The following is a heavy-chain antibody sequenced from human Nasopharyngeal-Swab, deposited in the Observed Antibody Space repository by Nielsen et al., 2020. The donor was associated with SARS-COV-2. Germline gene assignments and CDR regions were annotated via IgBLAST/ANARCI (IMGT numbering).Heavy chain of an antibody. CDR1: GFTFDDYA. CDR3: AKDTTPLYSSSSVPYYYGMDV. CDR2: ISWNSGSI. Sequence: SLKLSCAASGFTFDDYAMHLVRQAPGKGLEWVSGISWNSGSIGYADSVKGRFTISRDNAKNSLYLQMNSLRAEDTALYYCAKDTTPLYSSSSVPYYYGMDVWGQGTTVTVSS. V-gene: IGHV3-9*01. J-gene: IGHJ6*02. D-gene: IGHD6-6*01.